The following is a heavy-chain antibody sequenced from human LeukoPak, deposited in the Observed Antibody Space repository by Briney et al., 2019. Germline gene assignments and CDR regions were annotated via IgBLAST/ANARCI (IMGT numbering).Heavy chain of an antibody. D-gene: IGHD3-22*01. CDR3: ARQPLGGYLFDY. J-gene: IGHJ4*02. CDR2: IYYSGST. CDR1: GGSISSGDYY. V-gene: IGHV4-30-4*01. Sequence: PSETLSLTCTVSGGSISSGDYYWSWIRQPPGKGLEWIGYIYYSGSTYYNPSLKSRVTISVDTSKNQFSLKLSPVTAADTAVYYCARQPLGGYLFDYWGQGTLVTVSS.